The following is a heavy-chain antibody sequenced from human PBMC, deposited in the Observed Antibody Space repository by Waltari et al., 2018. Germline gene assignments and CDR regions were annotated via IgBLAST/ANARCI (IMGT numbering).Heavy chain of an antibody. CDR2: IIPILGTT. CDR1: GGPFNIYT. CDR3: AREGSGWHNGHNWFDP. Sequence: QGPLVQSGAEVKKPGSSVKVSCKAPGGPFNIYTFIWVRQPPGQGLEWMGRIIPILGTTNYAQKFLDRVSISADEYTSTVYMEVNSLRFEDTAVYYCAREGSGWHNGHNWFDPWGQGTLVTVSS. V-gene: IGHV1-69*11. D-gene: IGHD6-19*01. J-gene: IGHJ5*02.